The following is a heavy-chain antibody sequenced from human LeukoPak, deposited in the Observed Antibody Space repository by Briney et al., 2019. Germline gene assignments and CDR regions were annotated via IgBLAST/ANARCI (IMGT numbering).Heavy chain of an antibody. V-gene: IGHV4-34*01. J-gene: IGHJ4*02. CDR3: ASGYSSLSGF. CDR2: INHSGST. Sequence: SETLSLTCAVYGGSFSGYYWSWIRQPPGKGLEWIGEINHSGSTNYNPSLKSRVTISVDTSKNQFSLKLSSVTAADTAVYYCASGYSSLSGFWGQGTLVTVSS. D-gene: IGHD6-6*01. CDR1: GGSFSGYY.